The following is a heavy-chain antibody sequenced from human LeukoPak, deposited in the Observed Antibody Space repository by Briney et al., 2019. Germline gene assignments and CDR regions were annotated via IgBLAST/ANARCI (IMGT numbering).Heavy chain of an antibody. CDR2: IKHDGSEK. CDR3: AKSSYYDSSGYYREYYFDY. Sequence: PGGSLRLSCAASGFTFSTYWMSWVRQAPGKGLEWVANIKHDGSEKYYVDSVKGRFTISRDNAKNSLYLQMNSLRAEDTAVYYCAKSSYYDSSGYYREYYFDYWGQGTLVTVSS. V-gene: IGHV3-7*01. D-gene: IGHD3-22*01. J-gene: IGHJ4*02. CDR1: GFTFSTYW.